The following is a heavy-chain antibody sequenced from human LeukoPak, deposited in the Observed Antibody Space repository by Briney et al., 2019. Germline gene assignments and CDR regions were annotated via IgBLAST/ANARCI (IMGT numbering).Heavy chain of an antibody. CDR2: IRYDGSNK. Sequence: GGSLRLSCAASGFTFSSYGMHWVRQAPGKGLEWVAFIRYDGSNKYYADSVKGRFTISRDNSKNTLYLQMNSLRAEDTAVYYCAKDQGRSVVVAATGYWGQGTLVTVSS. V-gene: IGHV3-30*02. D-gene: IGHD2-15*01. J-gene: IGHJ4*02. CDR3: AKDQGRSVVVAATGY. CDR1: GFTFSSYG.